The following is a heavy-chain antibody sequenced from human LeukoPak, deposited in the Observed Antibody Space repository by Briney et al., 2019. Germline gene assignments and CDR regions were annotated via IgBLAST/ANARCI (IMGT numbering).Heavy chain of an antibody. V-gene: IGHV1-18*01. J-gene: IGHJ3*01. CDR2: ISGYNGNT. CDR3: ARVPCITTSCRRLMSDAFGV. D-gene: IGHD2-2*01. CDR1: GYRFTRYG. Sequence: ASVTVSCMASGYRFTRYGITWVRQAPGQGLEWMGWISGYNGNTNYAQKFQGRVTMSTDTSTTTAYMDLRSLRSDDTAVYYSARVPCITTSCRRLMSDAFGVWGQGTMVTVSS.